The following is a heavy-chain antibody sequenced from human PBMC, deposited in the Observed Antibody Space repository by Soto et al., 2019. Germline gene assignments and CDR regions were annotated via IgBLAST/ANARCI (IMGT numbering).Heavy chain of an antibody. CDR3: ARVIDYGSGRLSWFDP. D-gene: IGHD3-10*01. CDR2: TYYRSKWYN. J-gene: IGHJ5*02. Sequence: SQTLSLTCAISGDSVSSNSAAWNWIRQSPSRGLEWLGRTYYRSKWYNDYAVSVKSRITINPDTSKNQFSLQLNSVTPEDTAVYYCARVIDYGSGRLSWFDPWGQGTLVTVSS. CDR1: GDSVSSNSAA. V-gene: IGHV6-1*01.